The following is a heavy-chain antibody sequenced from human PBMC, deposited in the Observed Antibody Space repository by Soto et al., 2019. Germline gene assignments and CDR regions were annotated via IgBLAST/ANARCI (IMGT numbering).Heavy chain of an antibody. Sequence: GGSLRLSCAASGFTFSSYAMHWVRQAPGKGLEWVAVISYDGSNKYYADSVKGRFTISRDNSKNTLYLQMNSLRAEDTAVYYCAMTTVTTSVYYYYGMDVWGKGTTVTVSS. D-gene: IGHD4-17*01. CDR1: GFTFSSYA. J-gene: IGHJ6*04. CDR3: AMTTVTTSVYYYYGMDV. CDR2: ISYDGSNK. V-gene: IGHV3-30-3*01.